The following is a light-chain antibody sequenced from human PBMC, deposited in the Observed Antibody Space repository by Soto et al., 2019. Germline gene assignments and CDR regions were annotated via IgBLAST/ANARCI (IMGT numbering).Light chain of an antibody. V-gene: IGKV3-15*01. Sequence: ETVMTQSPATRSLSPGGGATLSCRACQSVSSKLVSYPQKPGQAPRFLLYGASTRATGIPARFRGSGSGTEFTLTISSLQSEDFAVYYCQQYNDWPPITFGQGTRLEIK. CDR2: GAS. CDR3: QQYNDWPPIT. CDR1: QSVSSK. J-gene: IGKJ5*01.